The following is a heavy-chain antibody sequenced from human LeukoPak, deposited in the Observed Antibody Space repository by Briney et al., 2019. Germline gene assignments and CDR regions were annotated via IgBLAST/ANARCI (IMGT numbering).Heavy chain of an antibody. CDR2: INSEGSGT. D-gene: IGHD1-26*01. CDR1: GFTFSSYA. V-gene: IGHV3-74*01. J-gene: IGHJ4*02. Sequence: GGSLRLSCAASGFTFSSYAMSWVRQAPGKGLVWVSGINSEGSGTSYADSVKGRFTISRDNAKNTLYLQMNSLRAENTAVYYCARGGSRSYYVSDWGQGILVTVSS. CDR3: ARGGSRSYYVSD.